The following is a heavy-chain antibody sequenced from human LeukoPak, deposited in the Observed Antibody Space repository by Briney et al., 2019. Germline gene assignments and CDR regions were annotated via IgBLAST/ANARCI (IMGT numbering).Heavy chain of an antibody. CDR1: GFTFSSYA. CDR2: ISGSGDTT. V-gene: IGHV3-23*01. CDR3: AKIVSTYYYDSSGYYPRPVDY. J-gene: IGHJ4*02. D-gene: IGHD3-22*01. Sequence: GGSLRLSCAASGFTFSSYAMNWVRQAPGKGLEWVSAISGSGDTTYYADSVKGRFTISRDNSKNTLYLQMNSLRVEDTAVYHCAKIVSTYYYDSSGYYPRPVDYWGQGTLVTVSS.